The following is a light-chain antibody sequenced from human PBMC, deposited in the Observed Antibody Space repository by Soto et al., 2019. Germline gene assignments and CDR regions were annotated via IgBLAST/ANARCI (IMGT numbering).Light chain of an antibody. CDR3: QQYNNWPPTWT. CDR2: GAS. Sequence: EIVMTQSPATLSVSPGERATLSCRASKSVSSNLAWYQQKPGQAPRLLIYGASTRATGIPAMFSGSGSGTEFTLTISSLQSEDFAVYYCQQYNNWPPTWTFGQGTKLEIK. CDR1: KSVSSN. V-gene: IGKV3-15*01. J-gene: IGKJ1*01.